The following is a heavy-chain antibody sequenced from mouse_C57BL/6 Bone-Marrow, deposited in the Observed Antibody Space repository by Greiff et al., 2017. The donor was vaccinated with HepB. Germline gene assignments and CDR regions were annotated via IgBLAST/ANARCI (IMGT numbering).Heavy chain of an antibody. J-gene: IGHJ1*03. CDR2: SRNKANDYTT. CDR3: AREYYGSSPYWYFDV. Sequence: EVQLMESGGGLVQSGRSLRLSCATSGFTFSDFYMEWVRQAPGKGLEWIAASRNKANDYTTEYSASVKGRFIVSRDTSQSILYLQMNALRAEDTAIYYCAREYYGSSPYWYFDVWGTGTTVTVSS. CDR1: GFTFSDFY. D-gene: IGHD1-1*01. V-gene: IGHV7-1*01.